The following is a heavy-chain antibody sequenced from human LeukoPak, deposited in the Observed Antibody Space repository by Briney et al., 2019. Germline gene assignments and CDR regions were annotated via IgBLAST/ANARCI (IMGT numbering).Heavy chain of an antibody. Sequence: GGSLRLSCAASGLTFSTHGMNWVRQAPGKGLELVSPISTSKNYTYYADSVKGRFTISRDNAKNSLYLQMNSLRAEDTAVYYCAKAGHYYDSSGYYYFFDYWGQGTLVTVSS. V-gene: IGHV3-21*04. CDR3: AKAGHYYDSSGYYYFFDY. J-gene: IGHJ4*02. D-gene: IGHD3-22*01. CDR1: GLTFSTHG. CDR2: ISTSKNYT.